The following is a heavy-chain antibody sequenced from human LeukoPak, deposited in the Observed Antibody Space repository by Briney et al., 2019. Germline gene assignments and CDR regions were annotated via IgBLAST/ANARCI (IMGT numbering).Heavy chain of an antibody. Sequence: GGPLRLSCAASGFTFSSYAMHWVRQAPGKGLEWVAVISYDGSNKYYADSVKGRFTISRDNSKNTLYLQMNSLRAEDTAVYYCARAPYLAAAGPYFDYWGQGTLVTVSS. J-gene: IGHJ4*02. CDR2: ISYDGSNK. V-gene: IGHV3-30-3*01. CDR3: ARAPYLAAAGPYFDY. CDR1: GFTFSSYA. D-gene: IGHD6-13*01.